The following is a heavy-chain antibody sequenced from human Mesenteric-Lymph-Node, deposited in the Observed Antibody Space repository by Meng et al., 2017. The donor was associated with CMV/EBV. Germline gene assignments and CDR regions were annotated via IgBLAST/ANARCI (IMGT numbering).Heavy chain of an antibody. CDR2: IRSGTNYI. CDR1: GFAFNTYN. CDR3: ARDKSDYYGPGTSFA. V-gene: IGHV3-21*01. J-gene: IGHJ5*02. D-gene: IGHD3-10*01. Sequence: GESLKISCAASGFAFNTYNMNWVRQAPGKGLEWVSSIRSGTNYIYYADSVKGRFTISRDNAKNSLYLQMDSLRVEDTAVYYCARDKSDYYGPGTSFAWGQGTLVTVSS.